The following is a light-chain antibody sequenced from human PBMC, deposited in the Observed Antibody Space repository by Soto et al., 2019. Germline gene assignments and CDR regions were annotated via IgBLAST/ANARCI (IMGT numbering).Light chain of an antibody. CDR2: GAS. Sequence: VLTQSPATLSVSPGERVTLSCRASERVRTSLAWYQHKPGRSHSLLMYGASNRATGVPDRFSGSGSGTDFTLTITSLQSDDLAIYYCQQYSDWPRTFGQGTKLEIK. CDR3: QQYSDWPRT. CDR1: ERVRTS. J-gene: IGKJ1*01. V-gene: IGKV3-15*01.